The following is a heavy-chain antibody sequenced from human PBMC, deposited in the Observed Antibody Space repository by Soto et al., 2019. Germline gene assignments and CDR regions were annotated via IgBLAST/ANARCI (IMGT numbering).Heavy chain of an antibody. J-gene: IGHJ6*03. V-gene: IGHV6-1*01. Sequence: PSQTLSLTWAISGDGVTTKSAVWKWIRQSPSRGLEWLGRTYYRSRWYNDYAVSVRSRITVNPDTSKNQFSLQLTSVTPEDSAVYYCAGTTSHYYYYMDLWAKGTTVTVSS. CDR2: TYYRSRWYN. CDR3: AGTTSHYYYYMDL. D-gene: IGHD1-7*01. CDR1: GDGVTTKSAV.